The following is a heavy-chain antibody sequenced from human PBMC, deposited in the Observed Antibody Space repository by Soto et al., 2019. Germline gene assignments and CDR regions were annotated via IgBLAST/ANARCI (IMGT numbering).Heavy chain of an antibody. CDR2: ISGSGGST. J-gene: IGHJ4*02. CDR1: GFTFSSYA. CDR3: AKDPGYCSSTSCSIREY. V-gene: IGHV3-23*01. Sequence: PGGSLRLSCAASGFTFSSYAMSWVRQAPGKGLEWVSAISGSGGSTYYADSVKGRFTISGDNSKNTLYLQMNSLRAEDTAVYYCAKDPGYCSSTSCSIREYWGQGTLVTVSS. D-gene: IGHD2-2*01.